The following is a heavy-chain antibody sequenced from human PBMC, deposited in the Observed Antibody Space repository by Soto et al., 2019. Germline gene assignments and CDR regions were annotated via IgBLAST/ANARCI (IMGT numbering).Heavy chain of an antibody. V-gene: IGHV1-69*12. Sequence: QVQLVQSGAEVKKPGSSVKVSCKASGGTFSSYAISWVRQAPGQGLEWMGGIIPIFGTANYAQKFQGRVTITADESTSTAYMELSCLRSEDATVYYCAGDNEAVVSAYGMDVWGQGTTVTVSS. J-gene: IGHJ6*02. D-gene: IGHD2-2*01. CDR1: GGTFSSYA. CDR2: IIPIFGTA. CDR3: AGDNEAVVSAYGMDV.